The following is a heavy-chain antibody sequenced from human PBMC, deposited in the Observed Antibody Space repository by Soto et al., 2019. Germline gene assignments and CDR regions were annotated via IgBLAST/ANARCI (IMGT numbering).Heavy chain of an antibody. CDR1: GYTFTSYG. V-gene: IGHV1-18*01. CDR3: ARDLYSGSLRDGMDV. D-gene: IGHD1-26*01. J-gene: IGHJ6*02. CDR2: ISAYNGNT. Sequence: AASVKVTCKASGYTFTSYGISWVRQAPGQGLEWMGWISAYNGNTNYAQKLQGRVTMTTDTSTSTAYMELRSLRSDDTAVYYCARDLYSGSLRDGMDVWGHGTTVTVSS.